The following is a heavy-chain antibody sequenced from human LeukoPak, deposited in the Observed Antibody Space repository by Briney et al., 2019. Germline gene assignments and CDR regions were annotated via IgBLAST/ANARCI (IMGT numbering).Heavy chain of an antibody. CDR2: MNPNSGNT. J-gene: IGHJ3*02. CDR3: AIRYYYDSSGQASYAFDI. V-gene: IGHV1-8*03. D-gene: IGHD3-22*01. CDR1: GYTFTSYD. Sequence: ASVKVSCKASGYTFTSYDINWVRQATGQGLEWMGWMNPNSGNTCYAQKFQGRVTITRNTSISTAYMELSSLRSEDTAVYYCAIRYYYDSSGQASYAFDIWGQGTMVTVSS.